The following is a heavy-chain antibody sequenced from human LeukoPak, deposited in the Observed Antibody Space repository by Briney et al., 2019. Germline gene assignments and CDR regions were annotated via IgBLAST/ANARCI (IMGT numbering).Heavy chain of an antibody. V-gene: IGHV3-30*04. CDR2: ISYDGSNK. CDR1: GFTFSSYA. D-gene: IGHD1-26*01. J-gene: IGHJ2*01. CDR3: AKDSEKWELLTGYWYFDL. Sequence: GGSLRLSCAASGFTFSSYAMSWVRQAPGKGLEWVAVISYDGSNKYYADSVKGRFTISRDNSNNTLYLQMNSLRAEDTAVYYCAKDSEKWELLTGYWYFDLWGRGTLVTVSS.